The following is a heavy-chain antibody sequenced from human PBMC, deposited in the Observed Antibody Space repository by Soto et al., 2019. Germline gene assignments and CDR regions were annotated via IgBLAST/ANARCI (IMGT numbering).Heavy chain of an antibody. CDR3: ARIGSGYSYGWPYGMDV. CDR1: GFSLSTSGMC. Sequence: GSGPTLVNPTQTLTLTCTFSGFSLSTSGMCVSWIRQPPGKALEWLALIDWDDDKYYSTSLKTRLTISKDTSKNQVVLAMTNMDPVDTATYYCARIGSGYSYGWPYGMDVWGQGTTVTVSS. J-gene: IGHJ6*02. D-gene: IGHD5-18*01. V-gene: IGHV2-70*01. CDR2: IDWDDDK.